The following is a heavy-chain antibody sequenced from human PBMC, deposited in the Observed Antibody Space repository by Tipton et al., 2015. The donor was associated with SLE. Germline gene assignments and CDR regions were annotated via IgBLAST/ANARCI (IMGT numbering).Heavy chain of an antibody. V-gene: IGHV3-74*01. Sequence: SLRLSCAASGFTFSDYSMHWVRQAPGKGLMWVSHINSGGSNTNYADSVKGRFTISRDNAKNTLFLQMNSLRAEDTAVYYCARHDKQLDAFDIWGPGTLVTVSS. CDR3: ARHDKQLDAFDI. D-gene: IGHD6-6*01. CDR2: INSGGSNT. CDR1: GFTFSDYS. J-gene: IGHJ3*02.